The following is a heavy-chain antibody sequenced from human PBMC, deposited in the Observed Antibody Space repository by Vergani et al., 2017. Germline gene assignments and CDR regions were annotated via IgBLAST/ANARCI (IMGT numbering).Heavy chain of an antibody. D-gene: IGHD3-22*01. V-gene: IGHV1-69*04. CDR2: IIPILGIA. Sequence: QVQLVQSGAEVKKPGSSVKVSCKASGGTFSSYAISWVRQAPGQGLEWMGRIIPILGIANYAQKFQGRVTITADKYTSTAYMELSSLRSEEKAVYYCAGENTYYYDSSGYYGYWGQGTLVTVSS. CDR3: AGENTYYYDSSGYYGY. J-gene: IGHJ4*02. CDR1: GGTFSSYA.